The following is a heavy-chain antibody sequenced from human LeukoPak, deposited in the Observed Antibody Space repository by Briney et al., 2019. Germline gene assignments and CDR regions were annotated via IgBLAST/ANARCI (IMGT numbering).Heavy chain of an antibody. CDR3: ARHPPTLRMDV. CDR1: GGSFSGYY. V-gene: IGHV4-34*01. J-gene: IGHJ6*04. Sequence: PSETLSLTCAVYGGSFSGYYWSWIRQPPGKGLEWIGSIYYSGSTYYNPSLKSRVTISVDTSKNQFSLKLSSVAAADTAVYYCARHPPTLRMDVWGKGTTVTVSS. CDR2: IYYSGST.